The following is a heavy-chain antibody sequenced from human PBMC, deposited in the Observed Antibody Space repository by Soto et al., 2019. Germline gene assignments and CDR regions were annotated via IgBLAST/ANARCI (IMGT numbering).Heavy chain of an antibody. CDR1: GYTFTGYY. CDR3: ARDRGYSSSYNYYFYFGMDV. J-gene: IGHJ6*02. CDR2: INPNTGDT. V-gene: IGHV1-2*04. D-gene: IGHD2-15*01. Sequence: ASVKVSCKTSGYTFTGYYIHWVRQAPGQGLEWMGWINPNTGDTNYAQRFEDWVTMTRDTSISTAYMELRRLKPDDTAMYYCARDRGYSSSYNYYFYFGMDVWGQGTPVTVSS.